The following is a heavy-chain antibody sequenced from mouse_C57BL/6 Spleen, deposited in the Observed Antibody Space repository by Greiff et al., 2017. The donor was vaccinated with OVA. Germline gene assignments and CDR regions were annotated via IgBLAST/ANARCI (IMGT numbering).Heavy chain of an antibody. CDR1: GFTFSDYG. CDR3: ARPGITTVVEGYYFDY. Sequence: EVKLMESGGGLVKPGGSLKLSCAASGFTFSDYGMHWVRQAPEKGLEWVAYISSGSSTIYYADTVKGRFTISRDNAKNTLFLQMTSLRSEDTGMYYWARPGITTVVEGYYFDYWGQGTTLTVSS. J-gene: IGHJ2*01. D-gene: IGHD1-1*01. CDR2: ISSGSSTI. V-gene: IGHV5-17*01.